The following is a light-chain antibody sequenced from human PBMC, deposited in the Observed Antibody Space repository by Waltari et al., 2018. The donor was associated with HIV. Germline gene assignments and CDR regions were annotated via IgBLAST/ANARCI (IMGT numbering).Light chain of an antibody. CDR2: STS. Sequence: DTQLTQSPSFLSASVGDRVTITCRASQGLSSFLAWYQQKPGKAPKLLIYSTSTLQSGVPSRVSGGGSGTEFSLTISSLQPEDLGTYFCQQLTTFGQGTQLEI. CDR3: QQLTT. V-gene: IGKV1-9*01. CDR1: QGLSSF. J-gene: IGKJ2*01.